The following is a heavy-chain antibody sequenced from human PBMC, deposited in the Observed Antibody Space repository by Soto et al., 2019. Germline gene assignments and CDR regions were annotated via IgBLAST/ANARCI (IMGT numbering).Heavy chain of an antibody. CDR2: ISGSGGST. Sequence: LRLSCAASGFTFSSYAMSWVRQAPGKGLEWVSAISGSGGSTYYADSVKGRFTISRDNSKNTLYLQMNSLRAEDTAVYYCAKDVGLTGEQWLVRTVFDYWGQGTLVTVSS. J-gene: IGHJ4*02. CDR1: GFTFSSYA. D-gene: IGHD6-19*01. CDR3: AKDVGLTGEQWLVRTVFDY. V-gene: IGHV3-23*01.